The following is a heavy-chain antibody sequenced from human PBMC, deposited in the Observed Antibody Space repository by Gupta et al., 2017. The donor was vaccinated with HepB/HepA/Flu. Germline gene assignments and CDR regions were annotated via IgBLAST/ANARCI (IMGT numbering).Heavy chain of an antibody. Sequence: QVQLVESGGGVVQPGRSLRLSCAASGFTFRSSAMPWVRKAPGKGLEWVAVISYDGSNKYYADSVKGRFTISRDNSKNTLYLQMNSLRAEDTAVYYCARGGIAAAGSYNWFDPWGQGTLVTVSS. CDR2: ISYDGSNK. CDR3: ARGGIAAAGSYNWFDP. CDR1: GFTFRSSA. D-gene: IGHD6-13*01. J-gene: IGHJ5*02. V-gene: IGHV3-30-3*01.